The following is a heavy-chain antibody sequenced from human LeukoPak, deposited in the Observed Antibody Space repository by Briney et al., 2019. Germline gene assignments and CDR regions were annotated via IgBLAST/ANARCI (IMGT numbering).Heavy chain of an antibody. Sequence: GGSLRLSCAASGFTFSSYAMHWVRQAPGKGLEWVAVISYDGSNKYYADSVEGRFTISRDNSKNTLYLQMNSLRAEDTAVYYCARDRGSSWYYFDYWGQGTLVTVSS. CDR1: GFTFSSYA. CDR2: ISYDGSNK. D-gene: IGHD6-13*01. J-gene: IGHJ4*02. V-gene: IGHV3-30-3*01. CDR3: ARDRGSSWYYFDY.